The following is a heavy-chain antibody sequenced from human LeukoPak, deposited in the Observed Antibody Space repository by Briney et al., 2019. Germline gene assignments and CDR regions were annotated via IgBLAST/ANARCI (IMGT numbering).Heavy chain of an antibody. Sequence: PGRSLRLSCAASGFTFGSCAMHWVRQAPGKGLEWVADVSPAGSHKHYADSVKGRFTVSRDNSQNTLYLQMNSLRAEDTAMYYCARTPPYDTSTYSGDFDYWGQGILVTVSS. CDR2: VSPAGSHK. D-gene: IGHD3-22*01. CDR3: ARTPPYDTSTYSGDFDY. J-gene: IGHJ4*02. V-gene: IGHV3-33*05. CDR1: GFTFGSCA.